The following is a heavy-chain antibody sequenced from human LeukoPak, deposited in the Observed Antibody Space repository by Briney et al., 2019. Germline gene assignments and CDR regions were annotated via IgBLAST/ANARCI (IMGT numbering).Heavy chain of an antibody. CDR3: ANLIFTAYSRPSYFDS. CDR1: GFPFGSYA. Sequence: PGGSLRLSCGASGFPFGSYAMSWVRQAPGKGLEWVSALTASGGNTYYADSVKGRFTISRDNSKNTLYLHMNSLRAEDTAVYYCANLIFTAYSRPSYFDSWGQGTLVTVSS. J-gene: IGHJ4*02. V-gene: IGHV3-23*01. D-gene: IGHD3-9*01. CDR2: LTASGGNT.